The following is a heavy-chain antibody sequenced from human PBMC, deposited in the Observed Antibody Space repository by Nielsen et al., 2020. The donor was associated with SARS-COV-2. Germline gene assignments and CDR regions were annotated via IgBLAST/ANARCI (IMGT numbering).Heavy chain of an antibody. J-gene: IGHJ4*02. V-gene: IGHV4-39*01. D-gene: IGHD3-10*01. CDR3: ARTEVLLWFGELLTYFDY. Sequence: RQAPGKGLEWIGSIYYSGSTYYNPSLKSRVTISVDTSKNQFSLKLSSVTAADTAVYYCARTEVLLWFGELLTYFDYWGQGTLVTVSS. CDR2: IYYSGST.